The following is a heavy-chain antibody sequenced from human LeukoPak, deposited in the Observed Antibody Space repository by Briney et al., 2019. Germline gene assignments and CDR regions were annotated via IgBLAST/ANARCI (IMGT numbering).Heavy chain of an antibody. CDR1: GGSFSSYF. D-gene: IGHD2-21*02. J-gene: IGHJ3*02. V-gene: IGHV4-34*01. CDR2: INNSGAP. Sequence: SETLSLTCAVYGGSFSSYFWSWIRQPPGKRLEWIGEINNSGAPNYNPSLKSRVTISPDTSKNQVSLKLSSVTAADTAVYYCHMWRRGDGAFDIWGQGTMITVSS. CDR3: HMWRRGDGAFDI.